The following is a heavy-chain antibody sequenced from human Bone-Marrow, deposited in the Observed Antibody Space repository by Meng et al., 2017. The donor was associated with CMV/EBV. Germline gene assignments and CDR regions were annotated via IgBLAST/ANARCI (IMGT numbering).Heavy chain of an antibody. CDR2: IKCDGSEK. D-gene: IGHD2-2*01. CDR1: GFTFSSSW. J-gene: IGHJ6*02. Sequence: GESLKISCAASGFTFSSSWMHWVCQAPEKGLEWVADIKCDGSEKYYVDSVKGRFTISRDNAKNSLYLQMNSLRAEDTAVYYCARDFTLAVVPAAIPSHGMDVWGQGTTVTVSS. CDR3: ARDFTLAVVPAAIPSHGMDV. V-gene: IGHV3-52*01.